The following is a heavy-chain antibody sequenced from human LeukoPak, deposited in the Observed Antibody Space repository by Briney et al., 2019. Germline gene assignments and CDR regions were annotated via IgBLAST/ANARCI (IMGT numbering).Heavy chain of an antibody. D-gene: IGHD5-18*01. J-gene: IGHJ3*02. CDR1: GFTFSSYG. V-gene: IGHV3-30*02. Sequence: QAGGSLRLSCAASGFTFSSYGMHWVRQAPGKGLEWVAFIRYDGSNKYYADSVKGRFTISRDKSKNTLYLQMNSLRAEDTAVYYCAKGSSGYSYALDAFDIWGQGTMVTVSS. CDR3: AKGSSGYSYALDAFDI. CDR2: IRYDGSNK.